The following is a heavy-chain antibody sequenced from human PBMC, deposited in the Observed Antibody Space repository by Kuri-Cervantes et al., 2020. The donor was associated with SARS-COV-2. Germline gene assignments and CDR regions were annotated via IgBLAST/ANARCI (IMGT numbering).Heavy chain of an antibody. CDR2: ISSSGSTI. CDR1: GFTFSSYE. J-gene: IGHJ6*02. V-gene: IGHV3-48*03. Sequence: GGSLRLSWTASGFTFSSYEMNWVRQAPGKGLEWVSYISSSGSTIYYADSVKGRFTISRDNAKNSLYLQMNSLRAEDTAVYYCAKVSVYSQWVGYGMDVWGQGTTVTVSS. D-gene: IGHD1-26*01. CDR3: AKVSVYSQWVGYGMDV.